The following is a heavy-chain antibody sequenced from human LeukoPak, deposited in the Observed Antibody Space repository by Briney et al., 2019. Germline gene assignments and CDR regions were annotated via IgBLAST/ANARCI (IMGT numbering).Heavy chain of an antibody. J-gene: IGHJ4*02. V-gene: IGHV4-59*01. Sequence: SETLSLTCTVPGGSISTFYWSWIRQPPGKGLEWIGYIDYSGSTNYNPSLKSRVIISVDTSNNQFSLKLSSVTAADTAVYYCARGGRGYSYEIDYWGQGTLVTVSS. CDR1: GGSISTFY. CDR2: IDYSGST. CDR3: ARGGRGYSYEIDY. D-gene: IGHD5-18*01.